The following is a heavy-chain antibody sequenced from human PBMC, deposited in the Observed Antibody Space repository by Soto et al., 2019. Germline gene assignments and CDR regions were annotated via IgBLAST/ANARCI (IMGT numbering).Heavy chain of an antibody. CDR2: IYHSGST. CDR1: GGSISSGGYS. CDR3: ARGGAARGYCSGGSCYSWFDP. Sequence: QLQLQESGSGLVKPSQTLSLTCAVSGGSISSGGYSWSWIRQPPGKGLEWIGYIYHSGSTYYNPSLNSRVTISVDRSKNQFSLKLSSVTAADTAVYYCARGGAARGYCSGGSCYSWFDPWGQGTLVTVSS. V-gene: IGHV4-30-2*01. J-gene: IGHJ5*02. D-gene: IGHD2-15*01.